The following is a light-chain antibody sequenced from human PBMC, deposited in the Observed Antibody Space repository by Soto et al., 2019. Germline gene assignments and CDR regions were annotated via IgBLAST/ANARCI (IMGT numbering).Light chain of an antibody. V-gene: IGKV1-9*01. CDR2: AAS. Sequence: DIQLTQSPSFLSASVGDRITITCRASQGISSYLAWYQQKPGKAPKLLIYAASTLQSGVPSRFSGSGSGTEFTLTISSLQPEDFATYYCQQYDNLPLFGGGTKVDIK. J-gene: IGKJ4*01. CDR3: QQYDNLPL. CDR1: QGISSY.